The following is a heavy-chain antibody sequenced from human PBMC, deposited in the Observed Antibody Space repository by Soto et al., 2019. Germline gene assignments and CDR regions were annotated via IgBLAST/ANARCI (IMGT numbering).Heavy chain of an antibody. J-gene: IGHJ5*02. D-gene: IGHD3-22*01. CDR1: GGSISSGDYY. CDR3: ARDRDRHSSGLPSFDP. Sequence: PSETLSLTCTVSGGSISSGDYYWSWIRHPPGKGLEWIGYIYYSGTHDYNPSLRGRATISVDTSKDQFSLKLTSVTAADTAVYYCARDRDRHSSGLPSFDPWGQGILVTVSS. V-gene: IGHV4-30-4*02. CDR2: IYYSGTH.